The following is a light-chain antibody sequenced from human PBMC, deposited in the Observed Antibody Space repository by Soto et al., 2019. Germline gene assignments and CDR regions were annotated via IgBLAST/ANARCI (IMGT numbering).Light chain of an antibody. Sequence: DIQMTQSPSSLSASVGDRITITCRASQSISNYLNWYQQKPGKAPKILIHAASSLGSGVPSRFSGSGSGTDFTLTISSLQPEDFATYYCQQTYSRTFGQGTKVEVK. CDR1: QSISNY. CDR2: AAS. V-gene: IGKV1-39*01. J-gene: IGKJ1*01. CDR3: QQTYSRT.